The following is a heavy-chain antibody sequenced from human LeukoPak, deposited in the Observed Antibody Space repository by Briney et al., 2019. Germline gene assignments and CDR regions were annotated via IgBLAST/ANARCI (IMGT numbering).Heavy chain of an antibody. CDR3: ARSIDFWSPIDY. CDR1: GYTFTGYY. Sequence: ASVKVSCKASGYTFTGYYMHWVRQAPGQGLEWMGWISAYNGNTNYAQKLQGRVTMTTDTSTSTAYMELRSLRSDDTAVYYCARSIDFWSPIDYWGQGTLVTVSS. V-gene: IGHV1-18*04. D-gene: IGHD3-3*01. CDR2: ISAYNGNT. J-gene: IGHJ4*02.